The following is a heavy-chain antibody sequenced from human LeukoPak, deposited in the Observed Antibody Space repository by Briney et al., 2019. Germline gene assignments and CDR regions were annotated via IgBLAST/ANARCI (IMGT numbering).Heavy chain of an antibody. J-gene: IGHJ6*02. CDR1: GFTVSTNY. CDR3: ANIGSGPASQIFYYYYAIDV. Sequence: GGSLRLSCAASGFTVSTNYMSWVRQAPGKGLEWDSVLYHGGSTYYADSVKGRFTISRDNSKNTLYLQMNSLRPEDTAVYYCANIGSGPASQIFYYYYAIDVWGQGTTVTVSS. CDR2: LYHGGST. D-gene: IGHD3-10*01. V-gene: IGHV3-53*01.